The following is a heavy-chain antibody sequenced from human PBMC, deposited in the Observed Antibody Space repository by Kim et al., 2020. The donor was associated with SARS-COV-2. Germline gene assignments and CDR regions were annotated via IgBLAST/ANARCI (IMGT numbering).Heavy chain of an antibody. CDR3: AKKSMDV. V-gene: IGHV3-33*06. Sequence: GGSLRLSCAASGITFSSYDMSWVRQAPGKGLEWVAAIWYDGSNKYYADSVKGRFTISRDNSKNTLYLQMNSLRAEDTAVYYCAKKSMDVWGQGTTVTVSS. CDR1: GITFSSYD. CDR2: IWYDGSNK. J-gene: IGHJ6*02.